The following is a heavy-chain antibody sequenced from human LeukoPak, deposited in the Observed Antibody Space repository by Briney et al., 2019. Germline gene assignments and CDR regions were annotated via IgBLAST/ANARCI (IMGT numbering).Heavy chain of an antibody. Sequence: ASVKVSCKASGYTFTNYGISWVRQAPGQGLEWMGWISVYTANTYYAQKFQARVTMTTDTSTSTAYMELRSLRSEDTAVYYCARDLSPGYNWFDPWGQGTLVTVSS. CDR2: ISVYTANT. V-gene: IGHV1-18*01. CDR1: GYTFTNYG. CDR3: ARDLSPGYNWFDP. J-gene: IGHJ5*02.